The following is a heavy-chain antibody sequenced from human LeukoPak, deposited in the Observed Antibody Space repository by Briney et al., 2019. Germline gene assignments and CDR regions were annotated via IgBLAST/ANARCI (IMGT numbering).Heavy chain of an antibody. Sequence: SETLSLTCTVSGDSISSYYWSWIRQPAGKGLEWIARMSGSGSTNYNPSLKSRVTLSVDTSKNQLSLNLNSVTAADTAVYYCARDRTYYDSTGYYYDFWGQGTLVTVSS. CDR2: MSGSGST. CDR3: ARDRTYYDSTGYYYDF. CDR1: GDSISSYY. D-gene: IGHD3-22*01. J-gene: IGHJ4*02. V-gene: IGHV4-4*07.